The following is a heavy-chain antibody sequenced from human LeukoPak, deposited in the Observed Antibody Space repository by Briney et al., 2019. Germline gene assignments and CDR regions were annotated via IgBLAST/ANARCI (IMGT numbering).Heavy chain of an antibody. J-gene: IGHJ6*03. D-gene: IGHD6-13*01. CDR2: IHYSGST. CDR1: GCSISSYD. V-gene: IGHV4-59*01. Sequence: SETLSLTCTVSGCSISSYDWSWIRQPPGKGLEWIGYIHYSGSTSYNAALKSRVTISVDTSKNQISLKVRSATAADTAVYFCARARVSSSSWYSTYYYYFYMDVWGKGTTVTVSS. CDR3: ARARVSSSSWYSTYYYYFYMDV.